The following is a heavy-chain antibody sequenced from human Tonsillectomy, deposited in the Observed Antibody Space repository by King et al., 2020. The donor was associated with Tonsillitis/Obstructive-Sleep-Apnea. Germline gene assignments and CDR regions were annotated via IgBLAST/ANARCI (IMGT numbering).Heavy chain of an antibody. J-gene: IGHJ3*02. Sequence: VQLVESGGGVVQPGRSLRLSCAASGFTFSNFGMHWVRQAPGKGLEWVAFIWNDGSHKYYADSVKGRFTISRDNSKNTLYLQMNSLRAEDTAVYFCARKTGYNLGAFDIWGQGTMVTVSS. D-gene: IGHD5-24*01. CDR1: GFTFSNFG. V-gene: IGHV3-33*01. CDR2: IWNDGSHK. CDR3: ARKTGYNLGAFDI.